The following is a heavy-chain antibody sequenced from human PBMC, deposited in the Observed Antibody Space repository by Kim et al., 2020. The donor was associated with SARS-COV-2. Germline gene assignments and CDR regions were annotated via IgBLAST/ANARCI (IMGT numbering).Heavy chain of an antibody. D-gene: IGHD4-17*01. CDR1: GFTFSRYG. J-gene: IGHJ4*02. CDR3: AKTLRTTGYFDY. Sequence: GGSLRLSCAASGFTFSRYGMSWVRQAPGKGLEWVSTISPGGGTMYYADSVKGRFTISRDNSKNTLYLQIYSLRAEDTAIYYCAKTLRTTGYFDYWGQGTLVTVSS. CDR2: ISPGGGTM. V-gene: IGHV3-23*01.